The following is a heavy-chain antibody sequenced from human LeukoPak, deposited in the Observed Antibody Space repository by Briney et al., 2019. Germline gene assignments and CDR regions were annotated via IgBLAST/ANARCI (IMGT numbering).Heavy chain of an antibody. Sequence: SVKVSCKASEGTFSSYTISWVRQAPGQGLEWMGRIIPILGIANYAQKFQGRVTITADKSTSTAYMELSSLRSEDTAVYYCARDWSGYCSSTSCFHYYFDYWGQGTLVTVSS. CDR2: IIPILGIA. D-gene: IGHD2-2*03. CDR3: ARDWSGYCSSTSCFHYYFDY. CDR1: EGTFSSYT. J-gene: IGHJ4*02. V-gene: IGHV1-69*04.